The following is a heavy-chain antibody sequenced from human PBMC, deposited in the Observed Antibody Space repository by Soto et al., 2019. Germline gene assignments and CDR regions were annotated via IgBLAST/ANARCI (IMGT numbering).Heavy chain of an antibody. CDR2: INPNSGVST. D-gene: IGHD1-26*01. V-gene: IGHV1-2*02. CDR3: AKDVGGAASIPIPFDP. CDR1: GYTFTGYY. J-gene: IGHJ5*02. Sequence: EASVKVSCKASGYTFTGYYIHWVRQAPGQGLEWLGWINPNSGVSTYYADSVEGRFTISRDNSKKKLFLQMISLRVEDTAVYYCAKDVGGAASIPIPFDPWGQGTLVTV.